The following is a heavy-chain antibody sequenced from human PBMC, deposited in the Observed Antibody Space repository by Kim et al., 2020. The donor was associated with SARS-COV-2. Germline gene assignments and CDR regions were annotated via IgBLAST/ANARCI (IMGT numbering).Heavy chain of an antibody. D-gene: IGHD3-3*01. CDR2: INPNSGGT. CDR1: GYTFTGYY. Sequence: ASVKVSCKASGYTFTGYYMHWVRQAPGQGLEWMGWINPNSGGTNYAQKFQGRVTMTRDTSISTAYMELSRLRSDDTAVYYCATSVLRFLEWLFKPLDYYYGMDVWGQGTTVTVSS. V-gene: IGHV1-2*02. J-gene: IGHJ6*02. CDR3: ATSVLRFLEWLFKPLDYYYGMDV.